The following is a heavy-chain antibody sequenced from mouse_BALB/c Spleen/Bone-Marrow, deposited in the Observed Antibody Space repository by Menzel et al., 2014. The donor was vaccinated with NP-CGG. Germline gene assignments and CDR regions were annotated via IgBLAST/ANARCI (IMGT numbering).Heavy chain of an antibody. CDR3: ALYYYGSSGFAY. V-gene: IGHV14-3*02. CDR1: GFNIKDTY. J-gene: IGHJ3*01. CDR2: IDPANGNT. D-gene: IGHD1-1*01. Sequence: EVQLQQSGAELVKPGASVKLSCTASGFNIKDTYMHWVKQRPEQGLEWIGRIDPANGNTKYDPKLQGKATITADTSSNTAYLQLSSLTSEDTAVYYCALYYYGSSGFAYWGRGTLVTVSA.